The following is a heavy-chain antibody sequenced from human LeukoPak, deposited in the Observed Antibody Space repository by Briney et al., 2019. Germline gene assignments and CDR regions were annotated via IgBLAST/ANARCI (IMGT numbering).Heavy chain of an antibody. V-gene: IGHV4-39*07. CDR2: LYYVGSP. CDR3: ARSLYYYGSDSFDI. D-gene: IGHD3-10*01. Sequence: SETLSLTCTVSGDSITGTHYWAWIRQPPGKGLEWIGTLYYVGSPFYNPSLKSRVTMSVDTSKNQFSLKLSSVTAADTAVYYCARSLYYYGSDSFDIWGQGTMVTVSS. CDR1: GDSITGTHY. J-gene: IGHJ3*02.